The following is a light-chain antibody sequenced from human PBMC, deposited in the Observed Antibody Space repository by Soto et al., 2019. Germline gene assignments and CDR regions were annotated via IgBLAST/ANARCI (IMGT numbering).Light chain of an antibody. CDR1: ESISNY. J-gene: IGKJ2*01. CDR2: AAS. CDR3: QQSYISPYT. Sequence: DIRVTQSPSSLSASVGDRVAITCRASESISNYLNWYQQKPGKAPKLLIYAASALQSGVPSRFSGSGSLTDFTLTISSLLPEDFATYYCQQSYISPYTFGQGTRLEI. V-gene: IGKV1-39*01.